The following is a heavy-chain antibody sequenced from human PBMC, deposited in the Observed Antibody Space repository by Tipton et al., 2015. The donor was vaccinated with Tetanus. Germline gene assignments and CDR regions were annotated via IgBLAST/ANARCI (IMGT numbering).Heavy chain of an antibody. V-gene: IGHV4-61*08. CDR3: ARSYGDTFLFRLDY. CDR2: ISHSGSA. D-gene: IGHD4-17*01. Sequence: TLSLTCTVSGGSISSGGYYWSWIRQHPGKGLEWIGHISHSGSASYNPSLKSRVTISLDTSKNQFSLTLRSVTAADTAVYYCARSYGDTFLFRLDYWGQGALVTVSS. CDR1: GGSISSGGYY. J-gene: IGHJ4*02.